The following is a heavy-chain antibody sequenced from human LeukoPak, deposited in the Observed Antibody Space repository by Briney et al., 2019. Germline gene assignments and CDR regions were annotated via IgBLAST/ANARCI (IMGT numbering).Heavy chain of an antibody. D-gene: IGHD2-2*01. J-gene: IGHJ4*02. CDR2: IYYRGRT. Sequence: SETLSLTCAVSGGSISSSNYYWGWIRQSPGRGLEWIGNIYYRGRTDYDPSLKSRVTISVDTSKNQFSLKLNSVTAADTTVYYCARLSCTTTSCHFDYWGQGTLVTVSS. CDR1: GGSISSSNYY. CDR3: ARLSCTTTSCHFDY. V-gene: IGHV4-39*01.